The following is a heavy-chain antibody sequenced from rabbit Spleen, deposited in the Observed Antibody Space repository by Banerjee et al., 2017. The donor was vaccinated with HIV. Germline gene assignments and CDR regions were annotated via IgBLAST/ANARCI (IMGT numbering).Heavy chain of an antibody. CDR2: VGGSTSGFT. Sequence: QSLEESGGGLVKPGASLTLTCTASGFSFSSSDYMCWVRQAPGKGLEWISCVGGSTSGFTYSATWAKGRFTCSKTSSTTVTLQATSLTVADTATYFCARDTGTSFSTYGMDLWGPGTLVTVS. D-gene: IGHD8-1*01. V-gene: IGHV1S40*01. CDR1: GFSFSSSDY. J-gene: IGHJ6*01. CDR3: ARDTGTSFSTYGMDL.